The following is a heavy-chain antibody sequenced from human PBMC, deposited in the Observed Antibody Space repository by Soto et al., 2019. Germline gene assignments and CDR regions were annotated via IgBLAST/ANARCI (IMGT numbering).Heavy chain of an antibody. V-gene: IGHV3-23*01. J-gene: IGHJ6*02. Sequence: QAGGSLRLSCAASGFTFSSYAMSWVRQAPGKGLEWVSAISGSGGSTDYADSVKGRFTISRDNSKNTLYLQMSGLRAEDTAVYYCSFAWFLSVDYGMDGWGQGTTVTVSS. CDR2: ISGSGGST. CDR3: SFAWFLSVDYGMDG. CDR1: GFTFSSYA. D-gene: IGHD3-9*01.